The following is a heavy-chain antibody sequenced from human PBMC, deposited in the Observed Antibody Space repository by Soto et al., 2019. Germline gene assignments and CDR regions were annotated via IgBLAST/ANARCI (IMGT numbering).Heavy chain of an antibody. CDR2: ISGDGSST. CDR1: EFTFRSYW. D-gene: IGHD1-7*01. V-gene: IGHV3-74*01. Sequence: EVQLVDSGGGLVQPGGSLRLSCAASEFTFRSYWMHWVHQSPGKGLVWVSRISGDGSSTNYADSVKGRFTISRDNAKNTVYLQIDILRADDTAVYYCARSLTGTYGAFDLWGQGTMVTVAS. J-gene: IGHJ3*01. CDR3: ARSLTGTYGAFDL.